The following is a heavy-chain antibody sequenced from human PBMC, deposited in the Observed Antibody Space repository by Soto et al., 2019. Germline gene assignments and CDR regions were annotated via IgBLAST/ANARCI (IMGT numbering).Heavy chain of an antibody. D-gene: IGHD5-12*01. CDR3: ARAELIVAGQAFDS. V-gene: IGHV1-46*01. Sequence: QVDLVQSGAEVKKPGASVKMSCKSSGYRLSNYYMHWVRQAPGQGLEWMGIVNPSDGRANYARKFLGRVTMTWDTSTTTLYMEVNSLRSDDTAIYYCARAELIVAGQAFDSWGQGTLVTVSS. J-gene: IGHJ4*02. CDR2: VNPSDGRA. CDR1: GYRLSNYY.